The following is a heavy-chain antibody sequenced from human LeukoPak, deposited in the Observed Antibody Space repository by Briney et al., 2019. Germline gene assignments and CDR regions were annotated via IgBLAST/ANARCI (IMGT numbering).Heavy chain of an antibody. CDR2: INPNSGGT. V-gene: IGHV1-2*02. CDR3: ARELYDIVVVPAAYDY. D-gene: IGHD2-2*01. Sequence: ASVKVSCKASGYTFTGYYMHWVRQAPGQGLEWMGWINPNSGGTNYAQKFQGRVTVTRDTSISTAYMELSRLRSDDTAVYYCARELYDIVVVPAAYDYWGQGTLVTVSS. CDR1: GYTFTGYY. J-gene: IGHJ4*02.